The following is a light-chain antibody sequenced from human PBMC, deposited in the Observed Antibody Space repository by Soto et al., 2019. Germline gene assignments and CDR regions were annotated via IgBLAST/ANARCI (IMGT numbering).Light chain of an antibody. V-gene: IGLV1-47*01. CDR3: AAWDDRLSFYV. J-gene: IGLJ1*01. CDR2: RNN. Sequence: SALTQPRSASGTPGQRVTISCSGSSSNIGSNFVYWYQQLSGTAPKLLIFRNNQWPSGVPDRFSGSKSGTSASLDISDLRSEDEADYYCAAWDDRLSFYVFGTGTKVTVL. CDR1: SSNIGSNF.